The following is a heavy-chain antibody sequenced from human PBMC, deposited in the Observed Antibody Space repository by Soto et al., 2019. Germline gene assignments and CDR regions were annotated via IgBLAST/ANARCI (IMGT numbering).Heavy chain of an antibody. CDR1: GGTFSSNT. D-gene: IGHD2-15*01. J-gene: IGHJ4*02. CDR3: AREVELLLVY. Sequence: QVQLVQSGAEVKKPGSSVKVSCKASGGTFSSNTISWVRQAPGQGLEWMGGIIPIFGTANYAQKYQGRVTITADEDTSTTYMDLSSLRSEDTAVYYCAREVELLLVYWGQGTLVTVSS. V-gene: IGHV1-69*01. CDR2: IIPIFGTA.